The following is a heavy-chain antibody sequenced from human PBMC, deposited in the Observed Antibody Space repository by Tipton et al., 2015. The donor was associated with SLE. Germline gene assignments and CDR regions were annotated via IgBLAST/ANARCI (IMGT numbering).Heavy chain of an antibody. D-gene: IGHD3-3*01. V-gene: IGHV4-61*02. CDR2: IYASGYT. CDR3: AGSPFYDFWRNS. CDR1: GYSISSGSYF. Sequence: SLTCTVSGYSISSGSYFWSWIRQPAGKGLEWIGRIYASGYTNYNPSLKSRVTMSVDTSKNQFSLKLSSVTAADTALYYCAGSPFYDFWRNSWGQGTLVSVSS. J-gene: IGHJ5*02.